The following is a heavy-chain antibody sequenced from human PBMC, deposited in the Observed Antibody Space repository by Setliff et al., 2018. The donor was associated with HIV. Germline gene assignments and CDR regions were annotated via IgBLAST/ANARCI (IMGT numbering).Heavy chain of an antibody. CDR1: GGSLSGYY. CDR2: INQSGNT. CDR3: AREGGQGYSGSGSFYHRNFDL. V-gene: IGHV4-34*01. Sequence: LSLTCAVYGGSLSGYYWSWVRQSPGRGPEWIGEINQSGNTNFNPSLKSRLIISVDTSKSQFSLKLTSVTAADTALYYCAREGGQGYSGSGSFYHRNFDLWGRGTLVTVSS. D-gene: IGHD3-10*01. J-gene: IGHJ2*01.